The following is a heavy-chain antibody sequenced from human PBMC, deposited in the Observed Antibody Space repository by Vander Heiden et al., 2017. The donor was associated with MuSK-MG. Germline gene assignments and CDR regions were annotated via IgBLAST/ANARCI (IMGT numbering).Heavy chain of an antibody. J-gene: IGHJ6*02. D-gene: IGHD5-18*01. V-gene: IGHV4-34*01. CDR3: ARGKVTAMVYYYYYGMDA. CDR1: GGSFSGYY. Sequence: QVQLQQWGAGLLKPSETLSLTCAVYGGSFSGYYWSWIRQPPGKGLEWIGEINHSGSTNYNPSLKSRVTISVDTSKNQFSLKLSSVTAADTAVYYCARGKVTAMVYYYYYGMDAWGQGTTVTVSS. CDR2: INHSGST.